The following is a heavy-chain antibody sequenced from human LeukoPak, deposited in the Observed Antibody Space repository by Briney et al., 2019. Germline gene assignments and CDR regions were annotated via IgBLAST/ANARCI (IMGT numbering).Heavy chain of an antibody. CDR3: ARGPYYFDY. CDR1: GFTFSSYA. CDR2: ISYDGSNK. Sequence: SGGSLRLSCAASGFTFSSYAMHWVRQAPGKGLEWVAVISYDGSNKYYADSVKGRFTISRDNSKNTLYLQMNSLRAEDTAVYYCARGPYYFDYWGQGTLPPSPQ. J-gene: IGHJ4*02. V-gene: IGHV3-30*04.